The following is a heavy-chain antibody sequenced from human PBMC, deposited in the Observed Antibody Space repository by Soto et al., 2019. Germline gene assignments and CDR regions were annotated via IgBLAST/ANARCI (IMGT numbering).Heavy chain of an antibody. D-gene: IGHD5-18*01. CDR2: FDPEDGET. CDR3: ARVGYSYGYLILDVAY. J-gene: IGHJ4*02. V-gene: IGHV1-24*01. Sequence: ASVKVSCKVSGYTLTELSMHWVRQAPGKGLEWMGGFDPEDGETIYAQKFQGRVTMTTDTSTDTAYMELRSLRSEDTAVYYCARVGYSYGYLILDVAYRGQGTLVTVSS. CDR1: GYTLTELS.